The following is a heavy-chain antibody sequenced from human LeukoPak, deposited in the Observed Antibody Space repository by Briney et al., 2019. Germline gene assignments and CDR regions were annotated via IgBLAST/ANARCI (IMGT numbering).Heavy chain of an antibody. CDR1: GFTFSNYW. Sequence: PGGSLRLSCAASGFTFSNYWMSWVRQAPGRGLEWVSYISSSSSAIYYADSVKGRFTISRDNAKNSLYLQMNSLRAEDTAVYYCARDLQIAARPGSYFDYWGQGTLVTVSS. J-gene: IGHJ4*02. D-gene: IGHD6-6*01. V-gene: IGHV3-48*01. CDR3: ARDLQIAARPGSYFDY. CDR2: ISSSSSAI.